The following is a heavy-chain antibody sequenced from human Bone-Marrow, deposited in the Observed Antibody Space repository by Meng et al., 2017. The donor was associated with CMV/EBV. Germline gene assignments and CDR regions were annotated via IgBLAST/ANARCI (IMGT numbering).Heavy chain of an antibody. CDR2: ISASGGTT. CDR3: AKSVSPTGNYYFDY. CDR1: GFTFSTYA. D-gene: IGHD1-7*01. Sequence: GESLKISCAASGFTFSTYAMSWVRQAPGKGLEWVSTISASGGTTYYADSVKGRFPISRDNSKNTLYLQVNGLRAEDTAVYYCAKSVSPTGNYYFDYWGQGTLVTVSS. J-gene: IGHJ4*02. V-gene: IGHV3-23*01.